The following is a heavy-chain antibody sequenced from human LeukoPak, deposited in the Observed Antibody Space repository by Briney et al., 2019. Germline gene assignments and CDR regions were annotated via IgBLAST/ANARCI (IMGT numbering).Heavy chain of an antibody. Sequence: SQTLSLTCAVSGGSISSGGYSWSWIRQPPGKGLEWIGYIYHSGSTYYNQSLKSRVTISVDRSKNQFSLKLSSVTAADTAVYYCARAGVQYYYDSSGYSPNPQYYYYYGMDVWGQGTTVTVSS. D-gene: IGHD3-22*01. V-gene: IGHV4-30-2*01. CDR3: ARAGVQYYYDSSGYSPNPQYYYYYGMDV. CDR2: IYHSGST. J-gene: IGHJ6*02. CDR1: GGSISSGGYS.